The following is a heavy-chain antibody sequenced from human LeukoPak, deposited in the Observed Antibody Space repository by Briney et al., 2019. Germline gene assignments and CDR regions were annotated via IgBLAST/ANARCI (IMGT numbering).Heavy chain of an antibody. CDR3: AKSQWLDNWFDP. CDR2: ISGSGTST. Sequence: GGSLRLSCAASGFTFSSYAMSWVRQAPGKGLEWVSAISGSGTSTYYADSVKGRFTISRDNFKNTLYLQMNSLRADDTAVYYCAKSQWLDNWFDPWGQGTLVTVSS. D-gene: IGHD6-19*01. J-gene: IGHJ5*02. V-gene: IGHV3-23*01. CDR1: GFTFSSYA.